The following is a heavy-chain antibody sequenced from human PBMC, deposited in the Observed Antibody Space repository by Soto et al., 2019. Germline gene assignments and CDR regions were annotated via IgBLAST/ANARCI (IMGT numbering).Heavy chain of an antibody. V-gene: IGHV3-30*18. CDR1: GFTFDKFG. CDR3: AKELPNILINYYRTPDS. Sequence: QVHLVESGGGVVQPGRSLRLSCAASGFTFDKFGLHWVRQAPGKGLEWVAFISYDGSDKHYAESVQGRFTISRDSSKSTVYLQMNDLRVEDTAVYYCAKELPNILINYYRTPDSWGQGTLVTVSS. J-gene: IGHJ4*02. D-gene: IGHD3-22*01. CDR2: ISYDGSDK.